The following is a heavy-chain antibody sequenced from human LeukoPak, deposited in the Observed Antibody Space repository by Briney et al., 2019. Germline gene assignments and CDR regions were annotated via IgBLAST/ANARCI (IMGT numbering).Heavy chain of an antibody. V-gene: IGHV4-59*01. CDR2: IYYSGIT. CDR3: ARLVDNDDSHGKGMDV. J-gene: IGHJ6*02. Sequence: PSETLSLTCTVSGGSISSDYWSWIRQPPGKGLEWIGYIYYSGITNYNPSLKSRVTILVDRSKEHFSLKLSSVTAADTAVYYCARLVDNDDSHGKGMDVWGQWTTVTVSS. CDR1: GGSISSDY. D-gene: IGHD4-11*01.